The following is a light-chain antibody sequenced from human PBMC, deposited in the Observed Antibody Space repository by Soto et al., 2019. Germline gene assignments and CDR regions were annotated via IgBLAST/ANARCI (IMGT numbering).Light chain of an antibody. CDR3: QKYNSAPRT. CDR1: QDINNY. V-gene: IGKV1-27*01. CDR2: AAS. J-gene: IGKJ2*01. Sequence: DIQMTQSPSSLSASVGDRVTITCRASQDINNYLAWYQQKPGKVPKLLIYAASTLQSGVPSRFSGSGSGTDFTLTISSLQPADVATYYCQKYNSAPRTFGQGTKLEIK.